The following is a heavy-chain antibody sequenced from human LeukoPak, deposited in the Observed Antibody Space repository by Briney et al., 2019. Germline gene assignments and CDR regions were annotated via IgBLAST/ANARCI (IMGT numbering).Heavy chain of an antibody. J-gene: IGHJ6*02. CDR1: GXTVSSNY. CDR3: VRPKHSSTSWLHYGMDV. CDR2: IYSDGST. Sequence: GGSLRLSCAASGXTVSSNYLSWVRQAPGKGQEWVSLIYSDGSTYYADSVRGRFTISRDNSKNTLYLQMNSLRAEDTAVFYCVRPKHSSTSWLHYGMDVWGQGTTVTVSS. D-gene: IGHD2-2*01. V-gene: IGHV3-66*04.